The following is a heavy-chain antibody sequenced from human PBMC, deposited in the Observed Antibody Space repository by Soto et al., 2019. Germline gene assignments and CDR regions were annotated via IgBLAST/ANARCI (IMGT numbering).Heavy chain of an antibody. D-gene: IGHD2-2*01. V-gene: IGHV1-8*01. Sequence: QVQLVQSGAEVKKPGASVKVSCKASGYTFTSYDINWVRQATGQGLEWMGWMNPNSGNTGYAQKFQGKVTMTRNTSISTAYMELSSLRSEDTAVYYCASAPSLRCSSTSCPDAFDIWGQGTMVTVSS. J-gene: IGHJ3*02. CDR2: MNPNSGNT. CDR3: ASAPSLRCSSTSCPDAFDI. CDR1: GYTFTSYD.